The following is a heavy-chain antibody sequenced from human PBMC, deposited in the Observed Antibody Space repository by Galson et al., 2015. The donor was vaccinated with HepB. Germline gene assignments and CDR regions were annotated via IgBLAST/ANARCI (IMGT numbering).Heavy chain of an antibody. V-gene: IGHV3-23*01. Sequence: SLRLSCAASGFTFSYYAMSWVRQAPGKGLEWVSAITPSGDNTYSADSMKGRFTISRDNSENTLFLQMNSLRADDTAIYFCAKVFPEKTDGWYRQALYYFDSWGHGTRVTVSS. CDR3: AKVFPEKTDGWYRQALYYFDS. D-gene: IGHD6-19*01. CDR1: GFTFSYYA. J-gene: IGHJ4*01. CDR2: ITPSGDNT.